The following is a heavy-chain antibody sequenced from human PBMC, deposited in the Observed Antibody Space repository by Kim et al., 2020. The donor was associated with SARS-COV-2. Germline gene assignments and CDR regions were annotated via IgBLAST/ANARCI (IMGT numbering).Heavy chain of an antibody. J-gene: IGHJ4*02. D-gene: IGHD2-2*01. CDR3: ARDHSIVVVPDAVDY. CDR2: ISSSSSYI. V-gene: IGHV3-21*01. CDR1: GFTFSSYS. Sequence: GGSLRLSCAASGFTFSSYSMNWVRQAPGKGLEWVSSISSSSSYIYYADSVKGRFTISRDNAKNSLYLQMNSLRAEDTAVYYCARDHSIVVVPDAVDYWGQGTLVTVSS.